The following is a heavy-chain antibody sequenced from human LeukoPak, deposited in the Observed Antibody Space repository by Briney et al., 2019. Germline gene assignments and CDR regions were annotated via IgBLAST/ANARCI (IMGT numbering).Heavy chain of an antibody. CDR1: GFTFSSYS. J-gene: IGHJ5*02. CDR2: ISSSSSYI. Sequence: GGSLRLSCAASGFTFSSYSMNWVRQAPGKGLEWVSSISSSSSYIYYADSVKGRFTISRDNAKNSLYLQMNSLRAEDTAVYYCARVGGLGYCSGGSCPAPNWFDPWGQGTLVTVSS. CDR3: ARVGGLGYCSGGSCPAPNWFDP. V-gene: IGHV3-21*01. D-gene: IGHD2-15*01.